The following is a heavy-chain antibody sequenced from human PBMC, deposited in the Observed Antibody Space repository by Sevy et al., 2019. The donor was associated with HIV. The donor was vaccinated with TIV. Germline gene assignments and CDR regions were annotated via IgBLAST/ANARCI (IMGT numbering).Heavy chain of an antibody. Sequence: ASVKVSCKASGYTFISYGINWVRQAPGQGLEWMGWIGTSSGNTDYAQKFQGRVNMTTDTSTNTAYMDLRSLRSDDTAVYDCARVREYSGSYPPNAAFDIWGQGTMVTVSS. V-gene: IGHV1-18*01. CDR3: ARVREYSGSYPPNAAFDI. CDR1: GYTFISYG. D-gene: IGHD1-26*01. CDR2: IGTSSGNT. J-gene: IGHJ3*02.